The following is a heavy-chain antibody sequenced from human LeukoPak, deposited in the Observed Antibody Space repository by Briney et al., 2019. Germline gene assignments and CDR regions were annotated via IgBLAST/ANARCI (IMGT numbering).Heavy chain of an antibody. Sequence: GGSLRLSCAASGSTCRNCGMQWVRQAPGKGLEWVAVMWNDGSKKYYADSVKGRFTISRDNSKNTLYLQMNSLTAEDTSIYYCAKGGSGGWSYMDVWGKGTTVSVSS. D-gene: IGHD6-19*01. V-gene: IGHV3-33*06. J-gene: IGHJ6*04. CDR1: GSTCRNCG. CDR3: AKGGSGGWSYMDV. CDR2: MWNDGSKK.